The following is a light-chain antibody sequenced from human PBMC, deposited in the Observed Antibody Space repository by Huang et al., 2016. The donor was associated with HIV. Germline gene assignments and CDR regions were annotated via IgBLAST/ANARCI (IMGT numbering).Light chain of an antibody. V-gene: IGKV1-39*01. CDR1: QTVDMY. CDR3: QQTYNVPRT. J-gene: IGKJ2*01. CDR2: AAS. Sequence: DIQMTQSPSSLSASIGDRVTMSCRASQTVDMYLNWYQQTPGTAPKLRIYAASNLQSDVPSRFSGTGSGTNFTLPISSLQPEDFVIYFCQQTYNVPRTFGQGTALEIK.